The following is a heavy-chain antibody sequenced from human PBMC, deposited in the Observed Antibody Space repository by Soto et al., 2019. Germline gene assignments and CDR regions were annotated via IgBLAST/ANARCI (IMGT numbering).Heavy chain of an antibody. CDR3: ATGENSGSWYVLDY. V-gene: IGHV1-3*01. Sequence: AASVKVSCKASGYTFTSYAMHWVRQAPGQRLEWMGWINAGNGNTKYSQKFQGRVTITRDTSASTAYMELSSLRSEDTAVYYCATGENSGSWYVLDYWGQGXLVTVSS. D-gene: IGHD6-13*01. J-gene: IGHJ4*02. CDR1: GYTFTSYA. CDR2: INAGNGNT.